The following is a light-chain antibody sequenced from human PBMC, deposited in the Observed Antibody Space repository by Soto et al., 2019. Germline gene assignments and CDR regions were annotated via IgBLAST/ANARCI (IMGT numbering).Light chain of an antibody. CDR3: QQYSKLPLT. V-gene: IGKV3-15*01. Sequence: EIAMTQSPDTLSVSPGDRSTLSCRASQGVRSDLAWYQQKAGQSPRLLIYGASTRAAETPARFSGSGSETEFTLTISSLQSEDFAVYYCQQYSKLPLTFGGGTKVEIK. CDR2: GAS. J-gene: IGKJ4*01. CDR1: QGVRSD.